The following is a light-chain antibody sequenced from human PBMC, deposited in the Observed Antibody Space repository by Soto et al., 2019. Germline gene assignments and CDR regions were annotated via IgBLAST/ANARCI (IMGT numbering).Light chain of an antibody. CDR2: DGS. CDR3: QQYDTCFGDT. V-gene: IGKV1-5*01. Sequence: DIQMTQSPSTLSASVGDRVTITCRASQTINNKLACYQKKPGKAPKLLIYDGSTVESGVPSRFSGRGSGTEVTLTICSLQPDDLADYYCQQYDTCFGDTVGQGTKLDIK. CDR1: QTINNK. J-gene: IGKJ2*01.